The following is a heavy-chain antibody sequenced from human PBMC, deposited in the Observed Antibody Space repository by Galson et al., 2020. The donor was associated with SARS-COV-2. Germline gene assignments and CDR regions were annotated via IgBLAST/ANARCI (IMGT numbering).Heavy chain of an antibody. D-gene: IGHD3-22*01. CDR2: ISGTSGSI. J-gene: IGHJ3*02. V-gene: IGHV3-48*04. Sequence: GGSLRLSCAASGFTFSSYSVNWVRQAPGKGLEWVAYISGTSGSIQYADSVKGRHTISRDNAKNSLYLQLNSLRVEDTAVYYCTRGYRYERSGSKIAFDIWGQGTLVTVSS. CDR1: GFTFSSYS. CDR3: TRGYRYERSGSKIAFDI.